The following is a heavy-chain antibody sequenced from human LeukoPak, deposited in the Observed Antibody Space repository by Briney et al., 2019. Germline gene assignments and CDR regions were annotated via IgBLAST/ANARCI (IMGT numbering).Heavy chain of an antibody. D-gene: IGHD1-26*01. V-gene: IGHV3-7*01. CDR2: IKQDGSEK. CDR3: ARGILSRWELPRGFDY. CDR1: GFTFSSYW. J-gene: IGHJ4*02. Sequence: PGGSLRLSCAASGFTFSSYWMSWVRQAPGKGLEWVANIKQDGSEKYYVDSVKGRFTISRDNAKNSLYLQMNSLRAEDTAVYYCARGILSRWELPRGFDYWGQGTLVTVSS.